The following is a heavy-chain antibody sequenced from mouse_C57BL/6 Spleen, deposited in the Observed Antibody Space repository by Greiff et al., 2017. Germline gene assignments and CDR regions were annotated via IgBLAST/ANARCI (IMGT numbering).Heavy chain of an antibody. J-gene: IGHJ1*03. CDR2: INPSSGYT. CDR3: AKSGGHPLQYFGYNHWCFDV. Sequence: VQLQQSGAELARPGASVKMSCKASGYTFTSYTMHWVKQRPGQGLEWIGYINPSSGYTKSNQQFKDKATLTADKSSSTAYMQLSSLTSEDSADYFCAKSGGHPLQYFGYNHWCFDVWGTGTTVTVSA. V-gene: IGHV1-4*01. CDR1: GYTFTSYT. D-gene: IGHD1-3*01.